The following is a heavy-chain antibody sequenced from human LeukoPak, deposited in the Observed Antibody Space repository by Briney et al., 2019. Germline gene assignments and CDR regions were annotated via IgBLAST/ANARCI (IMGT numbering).Heavy chain of an antibody. V-gene: IGHV4-39*01. CDR3: ARRSGLVGDPARFDF. CDR1: SSSIISSSYY. Sequence: SETLSLTCTVSSSSIISSSYYWGWIRQPPGKGLEYIASMYYTGSTYYNPSLKSRVTMSVDTSKNQISLKLSSVTAADTAVYYCARRSGLVGDPARFDFWGQGALVTVSS. D-gene: IGHD6-25*01. J-gene: IGHJ4*02. CDR2: MYYTGST.